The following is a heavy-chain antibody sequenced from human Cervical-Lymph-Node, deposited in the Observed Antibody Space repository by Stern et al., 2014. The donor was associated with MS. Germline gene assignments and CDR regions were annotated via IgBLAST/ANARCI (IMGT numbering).Heavy chain of an antibody. D-gene: IGHD2-15*01. V-gene: IGHV3-23*04. CDR3: AKSQRTYCSGGSCYYY. J-gene: IGHJ4*02. CDR2: ISGSGGSP. CDR1: GFTFSSYA. Sequence: EVQLVESGGGLVQPGGSLRLSCAASGFTFSSYAMSWVRQAPGKGLEWVSAISGSGGSPYYADSVKGRFTISRDNSKNTLYLQMNSLRAEDTAVYYCAKSQRTYCSGGSCYYYWGQGTLVTVSS.